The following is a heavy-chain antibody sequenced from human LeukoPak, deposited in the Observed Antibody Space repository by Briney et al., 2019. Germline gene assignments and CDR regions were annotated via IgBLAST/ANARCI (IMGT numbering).Heavy chain of an antibody. V-gene: IGHV4-59*08. CDR3: ASALQPYYYYDSGSISYFDY. D-gene: IGHD3-10*01. J-gene: IGHJ4*02. CDR1: GVSITTYY. Sequence: SETLSLTCTVSGVSITTYYWSWIRQPPGKGLEWIGYIYHSGSTNYNPSLKSRVTISVDTSKNQFSLKLSSVTAADTAVYYCASALQPYYYYDSGSISYFDYWGQGTLVTVFS. CDR2: IYHSGST.